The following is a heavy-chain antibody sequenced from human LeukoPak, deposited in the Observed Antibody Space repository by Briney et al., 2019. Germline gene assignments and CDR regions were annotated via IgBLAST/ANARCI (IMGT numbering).Heavy chain of an antibody. V-gene: IGHV3-7*01. CDR1: GFTLSSYY. J-gene: IGHJ6*03. CDR2: INQDGSEK. CDR3: ARELKYSDFWSGYSPAYYYYMDV. D-gene: IGHD3-3*01. Sequence: PGGSLRLSCAASGFTLSSYYMAWVRQAPGKGLEWVANINQDGSEKNYVDSVRGRFTVSRDTAENSLYLQMNRLRDEDTAVYHCARELKYSDFWSGYSPAYYYYMDVWGKGTTVTVSS.